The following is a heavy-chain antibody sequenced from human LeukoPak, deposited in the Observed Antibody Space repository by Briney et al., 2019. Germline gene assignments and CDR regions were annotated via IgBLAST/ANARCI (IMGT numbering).Heavy chain of an antibody. CDR3: ARYYSYYDSSGFDY. CDR2: IYYSGST. J-gene: IGHJ4*02. CDR1: GGSLSSYY. D-gene: IGHD3-22*01. Sequence: SETLSLTCTVSGGSLSSYYWSWVRQPPGKGLEWIGYIYYSGSTNYNPSLKSRVTISVDTSKNQFSLKLSSVTAADTAVYYCARYYSYYDSSGFDYWGQGTLVTVSS. V-gene: IGHV4-59*08.